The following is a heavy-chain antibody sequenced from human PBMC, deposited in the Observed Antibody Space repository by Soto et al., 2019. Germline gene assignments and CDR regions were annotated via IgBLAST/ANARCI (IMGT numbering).Heavy chain of an antibody. CDR1: GGTFSSYA. V-gene: IGHV1-69*13. D-gene: IGHD6-13*01. J-gene: IGHJ4*02. CDR2: IIPIFGTA. Sequence: SVKVSCKASGGTFSSYAISWVRQAPGQGLEWMGGIIPIFGTANYAQKFQGRVTITADESTSTAYMELSSLRSEDTAVYYCARAPKAAAGTLSFDYWGQGTLVTVSS. CDR3: ARAPKAAAGTLSFDY.